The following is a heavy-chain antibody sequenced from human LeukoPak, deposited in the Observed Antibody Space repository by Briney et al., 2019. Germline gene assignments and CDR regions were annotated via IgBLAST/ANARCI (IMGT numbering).Heavy chain of an antibody. CDR3: ATVTRYHSDGYTSRGYNDY. CDR2: IRPNGGTT. J-gene: IGHJ4*02. CDR1: GYTFTGYS. D-gene: IGHD5-24*01. V-gene: IGHV1-2*02. Sequence: ASVKVSCKASGYTFTGYSMHWVRQAPGQGLEWMGLIRPNGGTTNYAQRFQGRVTMTRDTSISTAYMELSSLRSDDTAVYYCATVTRYHSDGYTSRGYNDYWGQGTLVTVSS.